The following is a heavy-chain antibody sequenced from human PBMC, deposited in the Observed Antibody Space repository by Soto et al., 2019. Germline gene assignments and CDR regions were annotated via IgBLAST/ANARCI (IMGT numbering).Heavy chain of an antibody. Sequence: GASVKVSCKASGYTFTSYAMHWVRQAPGQRLEWMGWINAGNGNTKYSQKFQGRVTITRDTSASTAYMELSSLRSEDTAVYYCARDRITMVRGGPNWFDPWGQGTLVTVSS. CDR1: GYTFTSYA. J-gene: IGHJ5*02. D-gene: IGHD3-10*01. CDR3: ARDRITMVRGGPNWFDP. CDR2: INAGNGNT. V-gene: IGHV1-3*01.